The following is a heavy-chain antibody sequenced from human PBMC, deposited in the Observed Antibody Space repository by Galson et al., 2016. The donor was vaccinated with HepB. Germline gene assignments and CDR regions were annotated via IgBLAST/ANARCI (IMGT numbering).Heavy chain of an antibody. J-gene: IGHJ4*02. D-gene: IGHD3-3*01. CDR2: INPRGGST. CDR1: GYTFTSYY. V-gene: IGHV1-46*01. Sequence: SVKVSCKASGYTFTSYYMHWVRQAPGQGLEWMGIINPRGGSTSYAQKFQGRVTMTRDTSTSTVYMELSSLRSEDTAVYYCARVLYDFWSGYLFDYWGQGTLVTVSS. CDR3: ARVLYDFWSGYLFDY.